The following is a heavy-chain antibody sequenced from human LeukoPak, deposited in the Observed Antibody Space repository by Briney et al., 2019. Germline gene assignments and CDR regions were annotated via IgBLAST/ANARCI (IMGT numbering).Heavy chain of an antibody. CDR3: ASRIAAAGTGRGYFDY. J-gene: IGHJ4*02. CDR1: GGSISSYY. Sequence: SETLSLTCTVSGGSISSYYWSWIRQPPGKGLEWMGYIYYSGSTNYNPSLKSRVTISVDTSKNQFSLKLSSVTAAAAAVYYCASRIAAAGTGRGYFDYWGQGTLVTVSS. V-gene: IGHV4-59*01. D-gene: IGHD6-13*01. CDR2: IYYSGST.